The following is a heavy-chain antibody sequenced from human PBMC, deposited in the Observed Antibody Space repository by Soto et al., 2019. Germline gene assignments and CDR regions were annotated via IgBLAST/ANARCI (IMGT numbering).Heavy chain of an antibody. CDR2: IIPILGIA. V-gene: IGHV1-69*02. Sequence: GASVKVSCKASGGTFSSYTISWVRQAPGQGLEWMGRIIPILGIANYAQKFQGRVTITADKSTSTAYMELSSLRSEDTAVYYCASLLRYCSSTSCLFDYWGQGTLVTVSS. CDR1: GGTFSSYT. D-gene: IGHD2-2*01. CDR3: ASLLRYCSSTSCLFDY. J-gene: IGHJ4*02.